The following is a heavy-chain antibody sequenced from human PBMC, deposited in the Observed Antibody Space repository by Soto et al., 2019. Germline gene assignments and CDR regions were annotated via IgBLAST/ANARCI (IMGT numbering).Heavy chain of an antibody. CDR1: GFTFTDSW. V-gene: IGHV3-74*01. CDR3: GKSRWSGSSLIDY. J-gene: IGHJ4*02. CDR2: INNDGSRT. Sequence: EVQLVESGGGLVQPGGSLRLSYVVSGFTFTDSWMYWVRQVPGEGLVWVSFINNDGSRTNYADSVKGRFTISRDNAKNTLYLQMNSLRAEDTAMYYCGKSRWSGSSLIDYWGQGTLVTVSS. D-gene: IGHD3-3*01.